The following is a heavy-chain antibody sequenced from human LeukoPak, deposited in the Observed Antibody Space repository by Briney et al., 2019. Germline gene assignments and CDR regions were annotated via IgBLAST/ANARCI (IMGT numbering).Heavy chain of an antibody. CDR1: GGSISSSSYY. CDR3: ARQGVAMFSSSSFFDY. D-gene: IGHD6-6*01. J-gene: IGHJ4*02. V-gene: IGHV4-39*01. CDR2: IYYSGST. Sequence: SETLSLTCTVSGGSISSSSYYWGWIRQPPGKGLEWIGSIYYSGSTYYNPSLKSRVTISVDTSKNQFSLKLSSVTAADTAVYYCARQGVAMFSSSSFFDYWGQGTLVTVSS.